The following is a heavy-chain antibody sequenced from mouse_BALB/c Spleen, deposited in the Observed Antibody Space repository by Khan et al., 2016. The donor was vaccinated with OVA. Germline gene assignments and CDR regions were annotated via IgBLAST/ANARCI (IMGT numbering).Heavy chain of an antibody. CDR3: GSIRFYYRFSFFDY. J-gene: IGHJ2*01. V-gene: IGHV3-2*02. CDR2: ISYSGST. Sequence: EVQLQESGPGLVKPSQSLSLTCTVTGYSITSDYAWNWIRQFPGNKLEWMGYISYSGSTSYNPSLESRISIIRAPSKNQFFLQLNSVTTEDTATYYCGSIRFYYRFSFFDYWGQGTTLTVSS. CDR1: GYSITSDYA. D-gene: IGHD2-14*01.